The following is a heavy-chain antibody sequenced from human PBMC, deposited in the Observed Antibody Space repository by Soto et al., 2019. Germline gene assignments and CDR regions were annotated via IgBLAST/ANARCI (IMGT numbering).Heavy chain of an antibody. CDR3: AQSTVSTGFDY. CDR1: GFSLTTSGVG. D-gene: IGHD4-4*01. V-gene: IGHV2-5*02. CDR2: IYWDDDR. J-gene: IGHJ4*02. Sequence: QITLKESGPTLVKPTQTHTLTCTFSGFSLTTSGVGVGWIRQPPGTALEWLALIYWDDDRRYSPSLKSRLTITKDTSKNQVVLTMTNMDPVDTATYYCAQSTVSTGFDYWGQGTLVTVSS.